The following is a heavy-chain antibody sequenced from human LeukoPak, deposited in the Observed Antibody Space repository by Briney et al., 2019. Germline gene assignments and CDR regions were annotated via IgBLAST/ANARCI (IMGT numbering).Heavy chain of an antibody. J-gene: IGHJ4*02. Sequence: GGSLRLSCAASGFIFSDYGMHWVRQAPGKGLEWVAVIWNNGNNRYADSVRGRFTISRDDSKNTLYLQMDSLRAEDTAVYYCAIAERRSPIDYWGQGTLVTVSS. V-gene: IGHV3-33*01. D-gene: IGHD1-1*01. CDR2: IWNNGNNR. CDR1: GFIFSDYG. CDR3: AIAERRSPIDY.